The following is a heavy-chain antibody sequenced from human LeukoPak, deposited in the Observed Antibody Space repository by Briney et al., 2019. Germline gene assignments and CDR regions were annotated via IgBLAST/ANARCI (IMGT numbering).Heavy chain of an antibody. CDR2: ISWNSGSI. CDR3: ASLVATSLGDY. CDR1: GFTFDDYA. Sequence: PGRSLRLSCAASGFTFDDYAMHWVRQAPGKGLEWVSGISWNSGSIGYADSVKGRFTISRDNAKKSLYLQMNSLRAEDTAVYYCASLVATSLGDYWGQGTLVTVSS. J-gene: IGHJ4*02. V-gene: IGHV3-9*01. D-gene: IGHD5-12*01.